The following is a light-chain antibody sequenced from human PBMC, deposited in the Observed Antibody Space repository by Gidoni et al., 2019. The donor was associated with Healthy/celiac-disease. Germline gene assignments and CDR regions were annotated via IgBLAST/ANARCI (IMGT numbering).Light chain of an antibody. CDR1: SLRSYY. CDR3: NSRDTSGKHLV. Sequence: SSELTQDPAVSVAFGQTVRITCQGDSLRSYYANWYQQKPGQAPVLVIYGKNHRPSGIPDRFSGSSSGNTASLTITGAQAEDEADYYCNSRDTSGKHLVFGGGTKVTVL. CDR2: GKN. J-gene: IGLJ2*01. V-gene: IGLV3-19*01.